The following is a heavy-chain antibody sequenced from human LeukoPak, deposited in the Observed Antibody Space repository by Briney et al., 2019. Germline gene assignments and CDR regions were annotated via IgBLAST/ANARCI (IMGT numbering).Heavy chain of an antibody. D-gene: IGHD3-9*01. CDR1: GYTFTGYY. CDR3: ATGPTGYLHFDY. V-gene: IGHV1-2*02. Sequence: GASVKVSCKASGYTFTGYYMHWVRQAPGQGLEWMGWINPNRGGTIYAQKFQGRVTMTEDTSTDTAYMELSSLRSEDTAVYYCATGPTGYLHFDYWGQGTLVTVSS. CDR2: INPNRGGT. J-gene: IGHJ4*02.